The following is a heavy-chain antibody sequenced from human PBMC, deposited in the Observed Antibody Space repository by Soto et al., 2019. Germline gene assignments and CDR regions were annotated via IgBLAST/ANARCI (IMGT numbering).Heavy chain of an antibody. CDR1: GFTFSSYN. V-gene: IGHV3-21*01. D-gene: IGHD2-15*01. CDR2: IGVSHSHI. CDR3: ATLGGYTFGTAGFDY. Sequence: PGGSLRLSCAASGFTFSSYNMNWVRQAPGKGLEWVSSIGVSHSHIYYADSVKGRFTISRDDAKNSLYLQMNSLRVEDTAVYYCATLGGYTFGTAGFDYWGQGTLVTVSS. J-gene: IGHJ4*02.